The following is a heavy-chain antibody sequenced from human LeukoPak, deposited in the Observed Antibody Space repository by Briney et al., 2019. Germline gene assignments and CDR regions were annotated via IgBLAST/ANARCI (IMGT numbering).Heavy chain of an antibody. CDR2: IYYSGST. V-gene: IGHV4-59*01. D-gene: IGHD3-10*01. Sequence: PSETLSLTCTVSGGSISSYYWNWIRQRPGKGLEWIGYIYYSGSTNYNPSLKSRVTISVDTSKNQFSLKLSSVTAADTAVYYCASQYGSRQFDYWGQGTLVTVSS. J-gene: IGHJ4*02. CDR1: GGSISSYY. CDR3: ASQYGSRQFDY.